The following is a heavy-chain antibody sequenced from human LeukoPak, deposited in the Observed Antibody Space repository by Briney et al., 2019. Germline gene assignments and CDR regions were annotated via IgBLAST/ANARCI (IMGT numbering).Heavy chain of an antibody. Sequence: SETLSRTCAVYGGAFSGYYWSWIRQPPWKGLEWIGEINHSGSTNYNPSLKSRVTISVDTSKNQFSLKLSSVTAADTAVYYCARVSVRGVSRDFDYWGQGTLVTVSS. CDR2: INHSGST. CDR3: ARVSVRGVSRDFDY. D-gene: IGHD3-10*01. CDR1: GGAFSGYY. J-gene: IGHJ4*02. V-gene: IGHV4-34*01.